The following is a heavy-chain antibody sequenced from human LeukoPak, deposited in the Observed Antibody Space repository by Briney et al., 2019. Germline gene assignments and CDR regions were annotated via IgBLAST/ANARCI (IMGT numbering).Heavy chain of an antibody. J-gene: IGHJ4*02. Sequence: GGSLRLSCAASGFTLSSYSIDWVRQAPGEGLEWVSYISIRSGTIYYADSVKGRFTISRDNAKNSVYLHMNSLRAEDTAVYYCARVWGRGYTKDYGGRGTLATVS. V-gene: IGHV3-48*04. CDR1: GFTLSSYS. CDR3: ARVWGRGYTKDY. D-gene: IGHD3-22*01. CDR2: ISIRSGTI.